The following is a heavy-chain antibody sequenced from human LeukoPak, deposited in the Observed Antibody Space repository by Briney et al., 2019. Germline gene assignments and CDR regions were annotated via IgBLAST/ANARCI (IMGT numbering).Heavy chain of an antibody. CDR1: GLNVGSNY. D-gene: IGHD3-22*01. CDR3: ARRGSSGYWDDN. CDR2: IYSDGTI. V-gene: IGHV3-66*01. Sequence: GGSLRLSCVASGLNVGSNYMTWVRQAPGRGLEWVSIIYSDGTIYYADSVKGRFSISRDRSKSMWYLQMNDLRAEDSALYYCARRGSSGYWDDNWGQGTLVTVSS. J-gene: IGHJ4*02.